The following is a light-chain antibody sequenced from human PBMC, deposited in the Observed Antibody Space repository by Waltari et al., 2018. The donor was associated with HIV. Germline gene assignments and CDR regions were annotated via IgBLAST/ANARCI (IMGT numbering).Light chain of an antibody. V-gene: IGLV2-14*03. CDR1: SNDVGGFHY. CDR3: CSYSSSGTVL. Sequence: HSVLTQPASMSGSLGQSITISCLGSSNDVGGFHYVSWYQQSPDKAPRLVIYDVSKRPAGVSGRCSGSKSGSAASLPISGRQPEDEADYYCCSYSSSGTVLFGGGTRLTVL. CDR2: DVS. J-gene: IGLJ2*01.